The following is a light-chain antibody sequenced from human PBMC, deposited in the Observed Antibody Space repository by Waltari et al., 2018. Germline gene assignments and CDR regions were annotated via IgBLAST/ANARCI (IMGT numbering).Light chain of an antibody. CDR2: QDT. J-gene: IGLJ3*02. CDR1: ILGNKY. V-gene: IGLV3-1*01. Sequence: SFELTQPPSVSMSPGQTASITCSGDILGNKYASWYQHKPGQSPLLVIYQDTKRPSGIPWRVSGSKSGNAATLTISGTQAMDEADYYCQALGTGAWVFGGGTKLTVL. CDR3: QALGTGAWV.